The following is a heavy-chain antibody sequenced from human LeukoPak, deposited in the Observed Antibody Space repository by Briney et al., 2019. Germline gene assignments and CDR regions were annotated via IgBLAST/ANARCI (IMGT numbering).Heavy chain of an antibody. V-gene: IGHV1-2*02. CDR2: ISPNRGAT. D-gene: IGHD5-18*01. CDR3: ARESSYGHYFDY. Sequence: ASVKVSCKTSGYSFSRYGISWVRQAPGQGLEWMGWISPNRGATNFAQKFQGRVTMTRDTSVSTAYMELSSLRSDDTAVYYCARESSYGHYFDYWGQGTLVTVSS. J-gene: IGHJ4*02. CDR1: GYSFSRYG.